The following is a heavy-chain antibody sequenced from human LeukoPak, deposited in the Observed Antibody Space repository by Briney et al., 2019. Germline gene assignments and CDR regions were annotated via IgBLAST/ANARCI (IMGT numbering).Heavy chain of an antibody. CDR1: GFTFDDYT. CDR3: AKVRAVAKNVDYFDY. CDR2: ISWDGGST. J-gene: IGHJ4*02. V-gene: IGHV3-43*01. D-gene: IGHD6-19*01. Sequence: GGSLRLSCAASGFTFDDYTMHWVRQAPGKGLEWVSLISWDGGSTYYADSVKGRFTISRDNSKNSLYLQMNSLRTEDTALYYCAKVRAVAKNVDYFDYWGQGTLVTVSS.